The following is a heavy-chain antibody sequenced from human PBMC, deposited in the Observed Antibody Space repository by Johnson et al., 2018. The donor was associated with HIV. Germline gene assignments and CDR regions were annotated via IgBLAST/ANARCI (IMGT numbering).Heavy chain of an antibody. D-gene: IGHD6-6*01. CDR1: GFTFSDYY. Sequence: QVQLVESGGGVVQPGGSLRLSCAASGFTFSDYYMSWIRQAPGKGLEWVAVIWYDGSNKYYADSVKGRFTISRDNSKNTLYLQMNSLRAEDTAVYYCARDRGIAARPFRYAFDIWGQGTMVTVSS. V-gene: IGHV3-33*08. CDR3: ARDRGIAARPFRYAFDI. CDR2: IWYDGSNK. J-gene: IGHJ3*02.